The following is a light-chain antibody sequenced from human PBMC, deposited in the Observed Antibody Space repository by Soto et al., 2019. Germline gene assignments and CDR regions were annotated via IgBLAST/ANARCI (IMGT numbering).Light chain of an antibody. CDR2: DVS. CDR1: SSDVGSYNY. J-gene: IGLJ2*01. CDR3: RSYTTSSTHVV. V-gene: IGLV2-14*01. Sequence: QSALTQPASVSGSPGQSITISCTGTSSDVGSYNYFSWYQQYPGTAPKLMIYDVSNRPSGVSYRFSGSKSGNTASLTISGLQAEDEADYYCRSYTTSSTHVVFGGGTKLTVL.